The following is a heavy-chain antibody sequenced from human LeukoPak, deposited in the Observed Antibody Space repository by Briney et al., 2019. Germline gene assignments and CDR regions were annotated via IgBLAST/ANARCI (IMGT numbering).Heavy chain of an antibody. CDR3: ARYYGSGSYPLDRFDP. V-gene: IGHV4-38-2*01. J-gene: IGHJ5*02. CDR2: FYHSWSN. D-gene: IGHD3-10*01. CDR1: GYSISSGYY. Sequence: SETLSLTCAVSGYSISSGYYWGWIRQPPGKGLEWIGSFYHSWSNYYIPSLRSGVTISVDTPKNQFSLKLSPVTAANTAVYYCARYYGSGSYPLDRFDPWGQGTLVTVSS.